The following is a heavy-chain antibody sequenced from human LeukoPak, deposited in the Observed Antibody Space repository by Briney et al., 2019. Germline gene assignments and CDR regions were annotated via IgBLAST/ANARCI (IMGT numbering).Heavy chain of an antibody. Sequence: ASVKVSCKASGYTFTSYYMHWVRQAPGQGLEWMGIINPSGGSTSYAQKFQGRVTMTRDTSTSTVYMELSSLRSEDTAVYYCARTSQSYELLSGSDLGYWGQGTLVTVSS. D-gene: IGHD3/OR15-3a*01. J-gene: IGHJ4*02. CDR3: ARTSQSYELLSGSDLGY. CDR2: INPSGGST. CDR1: GYTFTSYY. V-gene: IGHV1-46*01.